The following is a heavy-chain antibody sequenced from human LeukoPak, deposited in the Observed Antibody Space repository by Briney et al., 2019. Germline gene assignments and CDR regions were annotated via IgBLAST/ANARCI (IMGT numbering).Heavy chain of an antibody. Sequence: GGSLRLSCAASGFTFSSYAMSWVRQAPGKGLGWVSSISSSSSYIYYADSVKGRFTISRDNAKNSLYLQMNSLRAEDTAVYYCASASRHYYDSSGPPDYWGQGTLVTVSS. V-gene: IGHV3-21*01. CDR1: GFTFSSYA. CDR3: ASASRHYYDSSGPPDY. D-gene: IGHD3-22*01. CDR2: ISSSSSYI. J-gene: IGHJ4*02.